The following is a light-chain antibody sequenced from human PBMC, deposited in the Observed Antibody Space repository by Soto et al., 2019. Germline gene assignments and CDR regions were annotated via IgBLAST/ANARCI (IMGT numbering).Light chain of an antibody. J-gene: IGKJ4*01. Sequence: DIQMTQSPSTLSASVGDRVTITCRASQSIGSWLAWYQQKPGKAPKLLMYDASSLESGVSSRFSGSGSGTEFTLIISSLQPDDFATYYCQQYKTSLLTFGGGTKVDIK. CDR3: QQYKTSLLT. CDR1: QSIGSW. CDR2: DAS. V-gene: IGKV1-5*01.